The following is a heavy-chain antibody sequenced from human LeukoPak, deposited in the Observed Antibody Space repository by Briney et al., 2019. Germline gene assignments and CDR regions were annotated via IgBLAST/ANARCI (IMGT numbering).Heavy chain of an antibody. CDR2: ISYDGSNK. V-gene: IGHV3-30*18. D-gene: IGHD4-11*01. CDR3: AKEHSNYH. J-gene: IGHJ5*02. CDR1: GFTFSSYG. Sequence: GRSLRLSCAASGFTFSSYGMHWVRQAPGKGLEWVAVISYDGSNKYYADSVKGRFTISRDNSKNTLYLQMNSLRAEDTAVYYCAKEHSNYHWGQGTLVTVSS.